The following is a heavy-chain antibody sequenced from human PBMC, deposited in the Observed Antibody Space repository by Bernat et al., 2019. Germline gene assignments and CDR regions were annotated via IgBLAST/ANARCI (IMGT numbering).Heavy chain of an antibody. D-gene: IGHD4-17*01. CDR1: GGSISGYY. CDR2: IYYSGST. Sequence: QVQLQESGPGLVKPSETLSLTCTVSGGSISGYYWSWIRQPPGKGLEWIGYIYYSGSTSYNPSLNSRVSISVDTSKNQFSLKLSSVTDADTAMYYCAGYGDYSPHFFDCWGQGALVTVSS. V-gene: IGHV4-59*01. J-gene: IGHJ4*02. CDR3: AGYGDYSPHFFDC.